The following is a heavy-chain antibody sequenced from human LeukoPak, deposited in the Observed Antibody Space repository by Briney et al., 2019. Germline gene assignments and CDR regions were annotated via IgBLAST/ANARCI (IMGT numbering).Heavy chain of an antibody. Sequence: KPSGTLSLTCAVSGGSISSSNWWSWVRQPPGKGLEWIGEIYHSGSTNYNPSLKSRVTISVDTSKNQFSLKLSSVTAADAAVYYCARGPTRYYFDSWGQGTLVTVSS. CDR2: IYHSGST. CDR1: GGSISSSNW. V-gene: IGHV4-4*02. J-gene: IGHJ4*02. CDR3: ARGPTRYYFDS.